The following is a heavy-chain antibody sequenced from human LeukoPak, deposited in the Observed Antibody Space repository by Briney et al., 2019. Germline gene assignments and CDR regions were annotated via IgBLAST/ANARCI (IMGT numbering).Heavy chain of an antibody. J-gene: IGHJ4*02. V-gene: IGHV3-53*01. Sequence: PGGSLRLSCAASGFIVSRHLMSWVRQAPGKGLEWVSVIYSGGMAYYADSVKGRFTISRDNSKNTLYLQMSSLRAEDTAVYYCARKPLTGYYGFDHWGQGTLVTVSS. CDR1: GFIVSRHL. CDR3: ARKPLTGYYGFDH. D-gene: IGHD3-9*01. CDR2: IYSGGMA.